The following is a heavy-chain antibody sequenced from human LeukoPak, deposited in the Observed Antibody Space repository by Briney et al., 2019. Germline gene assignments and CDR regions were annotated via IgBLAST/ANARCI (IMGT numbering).Heavy chain of an antibody. Sequence: PGGSLRLSCAASEFTFSNYGMHWVRQAPGKGLEWVAVISYDGSNKYYADSVKGRFTISRDNSKNTLYLQMNSLRAEDTAVYYCAKLGLGEAMATDFDYWGQGTLVTVSS. CDR2: ISYDGSNK. D-gene: IGHD5-18*01. V-gene: IGHV3-30*18. CDR1: EFTFSNYG. CDR3: AKLGLGEAMATDFDY. J-gene: IGHJ4*02.